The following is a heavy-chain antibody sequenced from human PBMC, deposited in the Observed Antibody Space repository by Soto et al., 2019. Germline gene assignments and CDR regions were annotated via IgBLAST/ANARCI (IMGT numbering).Heavy chain of an antibody. V-gene: IGHV3-48*03. CDR2: ISSGGGTI. Sequence: GGSLRLSCAASGFMFNTYEMNWVRQAPGKGLEWIAYISSGGGTIHYADSVRGRFRISRDNGKNTLSLQMNSLRVEDTAVYYCARDSVVGDFDSWGQGTLVTVS. J-gene: IGHJ4*02. D-gene: IGHD1-26*01. CDR3: ARDSVVGDFDS. CDR1: GFMFNTYE.